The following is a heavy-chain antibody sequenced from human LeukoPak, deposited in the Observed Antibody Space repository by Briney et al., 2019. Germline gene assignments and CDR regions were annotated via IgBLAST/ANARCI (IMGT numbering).Heavy chain of an antibody. CDR3: AKGIYSSGWSYFDY. V-gene: IGHV3-23*01. D-gene: IGHD6-19*01. J-gene: IGHJ4*01. CDR2: LSGSGITT. Sequence: GGSLRLSCAASGFTFSNSAMSWVRQAPGKGLEWVSTLSGSGITTYYADSVKDRFTISRDNSKNTLYLQMNSLRAEDTAVYYCAKGIYSSGWSYFDYWGHGTLVTVSS. CDR1: GFTFSNSA.